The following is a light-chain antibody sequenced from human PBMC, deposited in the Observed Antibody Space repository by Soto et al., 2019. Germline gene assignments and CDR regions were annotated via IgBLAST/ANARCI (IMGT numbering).Light chain of an antibody. J-gene: IGKJ5*01. V-gene: IGKV3-15*01. Sequence: EIVLTQSPATLSLSPGERATLSCRASQSVNNYLAWYQQKPGQAPRLLIHGAFTRATGIPARFSGSGSGTEFTLTISSLQSEDFAVFYCQQYNQWPITFGQGTRREIK. CDR1: QSVNNY. CDR3: QQYNQWPIT. CDR2: GAF.